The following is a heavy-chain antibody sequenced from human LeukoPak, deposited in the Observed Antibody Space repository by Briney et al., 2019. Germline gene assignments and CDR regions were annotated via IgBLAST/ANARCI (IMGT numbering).Heavy chain of an antibody. CDR3: AGGGLPTTFHY. Sequence: SVKVSCKASGGTFSSYAISWVRQAPGQGLEWMGRIIPIFGTANYAQKFQGRVTITTDESTSTAYMELSSLRSEDTAVYYCAGGGLPTTFHYWGQGTLVTVSS. J-gene: IGHJ4*02. CDR1: GGTFSSYA. D-gene: IGHD3-16*01. CDR2: IIPIFGTA. V-gene: IGHV1-69*05.